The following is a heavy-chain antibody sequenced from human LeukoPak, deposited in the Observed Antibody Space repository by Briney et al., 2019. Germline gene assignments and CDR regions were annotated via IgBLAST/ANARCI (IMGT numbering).Heavy chain of an antibody. J-gene: IGHJ4*02. CDR3: AKDMGSSNWYYFDY. D-gene: IGHD6-13*01. CDR1: GFTFDDYA. CDR2: ITWNSGKI. V-gene: IGHV3-9*03. Sequence: GGSLRLSCAASGFTFDDYAMHWVRQAPGKGLEWVSGITWNSGKIGYADSVKGRFTISRDSAKNSLFLQMNSLRTEDMALYYCAKDMGSSNWYYFDYWGQGTLVTVSS.